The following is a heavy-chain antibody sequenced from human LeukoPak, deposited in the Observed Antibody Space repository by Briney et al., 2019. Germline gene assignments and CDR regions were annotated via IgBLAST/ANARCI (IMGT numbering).Heavy chain of an antibody. CDR1: GFTFTSDA. J-gene: IGHJ5*02. CDR2: TVSRGTT. CDR3: AKCSTSAYTTGWCNWIDP. V-gene: IGHV3-23*01. D-gene: IGHD6-19*01. Sequence: GGSLRLSCVASGFTFTSDAMNWVRQAPGKGLEWVSSTVSRGTTQYAGSVKGRFTVSRDTSKNTLYLQMNSLRADDTAVYYCAKCSTSAYTTGWCNWIDPWGQGTLVTVSS.